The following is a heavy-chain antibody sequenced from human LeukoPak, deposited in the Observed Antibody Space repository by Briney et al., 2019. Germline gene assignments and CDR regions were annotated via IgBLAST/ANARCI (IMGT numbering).Heavy chain of an antibody. Sequence: ASVKVSCKASGYTFTSYGISWVRQAPGQGLEWMGWISAYNGNTNYAQKLQGRVTMTTDTSTSTAYMELRSLRSDDTAVYYCARDTNPADYDYVWGSYRASWFDYWGQGTLVTVSS. V-gene: IGHV1-18*01. D-gene: IGHD3-16*02. CDR3: ARDTNPADYDYVWGSYRASWFDY. CDR2: ISAYNGNT. J-gene: IGHJ4*02. CDR1: GYTFTSYG.